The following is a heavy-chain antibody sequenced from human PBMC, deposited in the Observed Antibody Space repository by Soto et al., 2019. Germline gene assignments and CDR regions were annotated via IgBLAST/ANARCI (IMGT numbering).Heavy chain of an antibody. J-gene: IGHJ4*02. Sequence: NPSETLSLTCAFSGGSIISGGYSWSWIRQPPGKGLEWIGYIYHSGSTYYNPSLKSRVTISVDRSKNQFSLKLSSVTAADTAVYYCARAMTGFDYWGQGTLVTVSS. CDR3: ARAMTGFDY. D-gene: IGHD3-9*01. CDR1: GGSIISGGYS. V-gene: IGHV4-30-2*01. CDR2: IYHSGST.